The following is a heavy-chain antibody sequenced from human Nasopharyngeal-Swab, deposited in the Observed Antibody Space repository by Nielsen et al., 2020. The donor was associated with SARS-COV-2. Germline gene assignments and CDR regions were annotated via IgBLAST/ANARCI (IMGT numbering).Heavy chain of an antibody. CDR3: ARVIPTTTMATY. CDR2: ISSSGSTI. D-gene: IGHD5-24*01. Sequence: GGSLRLSCAASGFTFSSYEMNWVRQAPGKGLEWVSYISSSGSTIYYADYVKGRFTISRDNAKNSLYLQMNSLRAEDTAVYYCARVIPTTTMATYWGQGTLVTISS. V-gene: IGHV3-48*03. J-gene: IGHJ4*02. CDR1: GFTFSSYE.